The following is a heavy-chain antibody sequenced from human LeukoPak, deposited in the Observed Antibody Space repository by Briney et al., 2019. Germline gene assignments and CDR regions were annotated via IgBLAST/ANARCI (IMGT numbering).Heavy chain of an antibody. J-gene: IGHJ4*02. Sequence: CGCSIIKNKMHWVRQAPGQGLEWMGRINPNSGGTNYAQKFQGRVTMTRDTSISTAYMELSRLRSNDTAVYYCAREGYYYDSSGYYWGQGTLVTVSS. V-gene: IGHV1-2*06. CDR3: AREGYYYDSSGYY. D-gene: IGHD3-22*01. CDR2: INPNSGGT. CDR1: GCSIIKNK.